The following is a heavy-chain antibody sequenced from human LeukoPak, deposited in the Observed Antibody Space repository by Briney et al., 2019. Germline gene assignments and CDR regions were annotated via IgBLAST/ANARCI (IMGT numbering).Heavy chain of an antibody. V-gene: IGHV3-23*01. Sequence: PGGSLGLSCEASGFTFSSYAMSWVRQDPGKGLEWVSAIICSGGSKYYADSVKGRFTTSRDNSKNTLYLQMNSLRAEDTAVYSCAKGLDYALLWGQGTLVTVSS. D-gene: IGHD2-2*01. CDR1: GFTFSSYA. J-gene: IGHJ4*02. CDR2: IICSGGSK. CDR3: AKGLDYALL.